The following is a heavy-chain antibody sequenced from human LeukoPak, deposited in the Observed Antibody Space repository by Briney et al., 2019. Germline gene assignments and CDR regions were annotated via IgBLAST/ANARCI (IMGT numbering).Heavy chain of an antibody. CDR3: ARDRGAAGGSFDY. Sequence: SETLSLTCTVSGGSISSYDWSWIRQPPGKGLEWIGYVYDSGSTNYNPSLKSRVTISEDTSKNQFSLKLNSVTAADTAVYYCARDRGAAGGSFDYWGQGTLVTVSS. D-gene: IGHD6-13*01. CDR2: VYDSGST. V-gene: IGHV4-59*01. J-gene: IGHJ4*02. CDR1: GGSISSYD.